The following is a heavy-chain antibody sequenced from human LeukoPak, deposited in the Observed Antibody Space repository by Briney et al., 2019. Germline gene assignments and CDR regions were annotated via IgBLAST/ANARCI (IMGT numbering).Heavy chain of an antibody. CDR2: INPNSGGT. D-gene: IGHD7-27*01. CDR1: GYTFTGYY. J-gene: IGHJ3*02. Sequence: ASVKVSCKASGYTFTGYYMHWVRQAPGQGLEWMGWINPNSGGTNYAQKFQGRVTMTRDTSISTAYMELSRLRSDDTAVYYCAIASWGGDAFDIWGQGTMVTVSS. CDR3: AIASWGGDAFDI. V-gene: IGHV1-2*02.